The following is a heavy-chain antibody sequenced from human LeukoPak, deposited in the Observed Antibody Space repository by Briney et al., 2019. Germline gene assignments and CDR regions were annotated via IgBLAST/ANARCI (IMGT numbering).Heavy chain of an antibody. V-gene: IGHV4-59*01. CDR1: GGSLRSYY. CDR2: IHYSEST. J-gene: IGHJ5*02. CDR3: ARERPTSRCSSTSCPAPRPNNWFDP. D-gene: IGHD2-2*01. Sequence: PSETLSLTCTVSGGSLRSYYWSWIRQPPGKGLEWIGYIHYSESTSYNPSLKSRVTISVDTSKNQFSLRLSSVTAADTAVYYCARERPTSRCSSTSCPAPRPNNWFDPWGQGTLVTVSS.